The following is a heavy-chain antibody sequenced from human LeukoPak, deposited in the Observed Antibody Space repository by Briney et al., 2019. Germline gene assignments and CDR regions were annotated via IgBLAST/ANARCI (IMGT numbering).Heavy chain of an antibody. D-gene: IGHD2-2*01. CDR1: GYTFTGYY. CDR2: ISPNSGGT. J-gene: IGHJ4*02. V-gene: IGHV1-2*02. Sequence: DSGKVSCKASGYTFTGYYMYWVRKAHGQGLEWRGWISPNSGGTYYAQKFQGRVTMTRDTSISTAHMELSRLRSDDTAVYYCARGYCSSSSCSPGNDWGQGTLVTVSS. CDR3: ARGYCSSSSCSPGND.